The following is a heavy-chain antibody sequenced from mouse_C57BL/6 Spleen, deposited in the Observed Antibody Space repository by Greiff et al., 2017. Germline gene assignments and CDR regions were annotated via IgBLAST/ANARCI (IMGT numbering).Heavy chain of an antibody. CDR1: GYTFTSYG. Sequence: VHVKQSGAELVRPGSSVKMSCKTSGYTFTSYGINWVKQRPGQGLEWIGYIYIGNGYTEYNEKFKGKATLTSDTSSSTAYMQLSSLTSEDSAIYFCARGDYSNYEGFAYWGQGTLVTISA. CDR3: ARGDYSNYEGFAY. D-gene: IGHD2-5*01. J-gene: IGHJ3*01. CDR2: IYIGNGYT. V-gene: IGHV1-58*01.